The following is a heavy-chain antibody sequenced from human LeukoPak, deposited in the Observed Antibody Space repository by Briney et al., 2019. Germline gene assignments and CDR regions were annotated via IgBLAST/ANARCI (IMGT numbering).Heavy chain of an antibody. CDR3: ARVSWDCSSTSCYSPDDAFDI. CDR2: IYTGRST. J-gene: IGHJ3*02. CDR1: GGSLGSGSSY. V-gene: IGHV4-61*02. Sequence: TLSLTCTVYGGSLGSGSSYWSWIRQPAVRGLEWIGRIYTGRSTNYNPSLKSRVTISVDTSKSQFSLKLSSVTAADTAVYYCARVSWDCSSTSCYSPDDAFDIWGRGTMVTVSS. D-gene: IGHD2-2*01.